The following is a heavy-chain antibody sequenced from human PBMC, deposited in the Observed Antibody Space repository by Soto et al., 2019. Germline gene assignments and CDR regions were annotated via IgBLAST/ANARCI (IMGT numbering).Heavy chain of an antibody. CDR2: IIPIFGTA. CDR1: GGTFSSYA. Sequence: GASVKVSCKASGGTFSSYAISWVRQAPRQGLEWMGGIIPIFGTANYAQKFQGRVTITADESTSTAYMELSSLRSEDTAVYYCARAIGAREDYVWGSYRYTLDYWGQGTLVTVS. D-gene: IGHD3-16*02. J-gene: IGHJ4*02. CDR3: ARAIGAREDYVWGSYRYTLDY. V-gene: IGHV1-69*13.